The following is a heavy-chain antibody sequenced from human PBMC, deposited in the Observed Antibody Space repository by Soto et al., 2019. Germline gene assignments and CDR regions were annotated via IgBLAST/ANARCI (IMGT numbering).Heavy chain of an antibody. J-gene: IGHJ4*02. D-gene: IGHD2-15*01. Sequence: LRLSCAASGFTFSSYAMHWVRQAPGKGLEWVAVISYDGSNKYYADSVKGRFTISRDNSKNTLYLQMNSLRAEDTAVYYCARDYWVVVVVAAPGPFDYWGQGTLVTVSS. CDR2: ISYDGSNK. V-gene: IGHV3-30-3*01. CDR1: GFTFSSYA. CDR3: ARDYWVVVVVAAPGPFDY.